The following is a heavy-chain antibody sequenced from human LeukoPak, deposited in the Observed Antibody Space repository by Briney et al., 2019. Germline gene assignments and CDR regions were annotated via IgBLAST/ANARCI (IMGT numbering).Heavy chain of an antibody. CDR3: ARSAYYDFWSGYDY. CDR1: GGSISSGSYY. D-gene: IGHD3-3*01. J-gene: IGHJ4*02. Sequence: SETLSLTCTVSGGSISSGSYYWSWIRQPAGKGLEWIGRIYTSGSTNYNPSLKSRVTISVDTSKNRFSLKLSSVTAADTAVYYCARSAYYDFWSGYDYWGQGTLVTVSS. CDR2: IYTSGST. V-gene: IGHV4-61*02.